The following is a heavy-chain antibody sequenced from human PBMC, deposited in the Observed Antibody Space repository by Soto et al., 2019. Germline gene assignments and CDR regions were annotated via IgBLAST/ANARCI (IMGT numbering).Heavy chain of an antibody. J-gene: IGHJ4*02. Sequence: QVQLVESGGGVVQPGRSLRLSCAASGFTFSSYGMHWVRQAPGKGLEWVAVISYDGSNKYYADSVKGRFTISRDNSKNTLYLHMNSLRAEDTAVYYCAKDGYSNLNLDYWGQGTLVTVSS. CDR1: GFTFSSYG. CDR3: AKDGYSNLNLDY. V-gene: IGHV3-30*18. CDR2: ISYDGSNK. D-gene: IGHD6-13*01.